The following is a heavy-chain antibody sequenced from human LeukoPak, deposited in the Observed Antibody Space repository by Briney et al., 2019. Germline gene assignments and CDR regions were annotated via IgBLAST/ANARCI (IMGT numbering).Heavy chain of an antibody. V-gene: IGHV4/OR15-8*01. CDR3: ARGTYYYDSSGYYFDY. CDR2: IYHEGST. D-gene: IGHD3-22*01. CDR1: GGSISSSNR. J-gene: IGHJ4*02. Sequence: SETLSLTCGVSGGSISSSNRWSWVRQPPGKGLEWIGEIYHEGSTKYSPSLRSRVTISVDKSRNQFSLKLSSVTAADTAVYYCARGTYYYDSSGYYFDYWGQGTLVTVSS.